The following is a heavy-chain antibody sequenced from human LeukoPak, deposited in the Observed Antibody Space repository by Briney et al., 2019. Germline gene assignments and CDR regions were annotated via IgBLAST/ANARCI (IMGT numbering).Heavy chain of an antibody. CDR3: AKGQALRFLDWPTHSFDY. J-gene: IGHJ4*02. D-gene: IGHD3-3*01. Sequence: GGSLRLSCAASGFTFDDYAMHWVRQAPGKGLEWASGVSWNSRFIDYADSVKGRFTISRDNAKNSLDLQMNSLRAEDTAFYYCAKGQALRFLDWPTHSFDYWGQGALVTVSS. CDR2: VSWNSRFI. CDR1: GFTFDDYA. V-gene: IGHV3-9*01.